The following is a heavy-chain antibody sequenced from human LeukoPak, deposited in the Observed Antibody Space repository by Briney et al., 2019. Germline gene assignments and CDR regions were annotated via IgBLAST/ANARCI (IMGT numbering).Heavy chain of an antibody. CDR2: ISYDGSNK. V-gene: IGHV3-30*18. CDR1: GFTFSSYG. D-gene: IGHD3-16*02. Sequence: GGSLRLSCAASGFTFSSYGMHWVRQAPGKGLEWVAVISYDGSNKYYADSVKGRFTISRDNSKNTLYLQMNSLRAEDTAVYYCAKAPGDYVWGSYRYGDYWGQGTLVTVSS. CDR3: AKAPGDYVWGSYRYGDY. J-gene: IGHJ4*02.